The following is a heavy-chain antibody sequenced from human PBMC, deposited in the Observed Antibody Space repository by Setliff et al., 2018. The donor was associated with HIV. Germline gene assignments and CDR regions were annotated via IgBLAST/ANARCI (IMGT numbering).Heavy chain of an antibody. J-gene: IGHJ3*02. CDR1: GGSLSGYY. CDR3: ARLLQGGNYAFDI. CDR2: VSHTGST. V-gene: IGHV4-34*01. D-gene: IGHD2-21*02. Sequence: PSETLSLTCAVYGGSLSGYYWRWIRQPPGKGLEWIGDVSHTGSTNYNPSLKSRVIISVDTSKMQFSLKLRSVTAADTAMYYCARLLQGGNYAFDIWGQGTMVTVSS.